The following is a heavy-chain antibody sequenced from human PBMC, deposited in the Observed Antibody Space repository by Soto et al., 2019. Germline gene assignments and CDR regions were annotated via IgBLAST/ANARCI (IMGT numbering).Heavy chain of an antibody. CDR2: IDPSDSYT. J-gene: IGHJ5*02. Sequence: VASPKISCKGSGYSFTSYWISWVRQMPGKGLEWMGRIDPSDSYTNYSPSFQGHVTISADKSISTAYLQWSSLKASDTAMYYCARAPKYCGGDCYPYHDQENNWSDPRGHGTLVTVSS. CDR3: ARAPKYCGGDCYPYHDQENNWSDP. V-gene: IGHV5-10-1*01. D-gene: IGHD2-21*02. CDR1: GYSFTSYW.